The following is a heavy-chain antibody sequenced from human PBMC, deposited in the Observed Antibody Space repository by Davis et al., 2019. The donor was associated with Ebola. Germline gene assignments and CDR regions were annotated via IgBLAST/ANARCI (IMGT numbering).Heavy chain of an antibody. CDR1: GFTFSSYG. J-gene: IGHJ4*02. CDR3: AKDRLVHDS. D-gene: IGHD6-13*01. Sequence: PGGSLRLSCAASGFTFSSYGMHWVRQAPGKGLEWVAVIWYDGSNKYYADSVKGRFTISRDNSKNTLYLQMNDLRAGDSALYYCAKDRLVHDSWGQGTLVTVSS. V-gene: IGHV3-33*06. CDR2: IWYDGSNK.